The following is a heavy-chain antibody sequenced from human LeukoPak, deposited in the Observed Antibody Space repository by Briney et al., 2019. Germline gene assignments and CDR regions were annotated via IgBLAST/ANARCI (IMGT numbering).Heavy chain of an antibody. Sequence: KSSETMSLTCTVSGGSISSYYWSWIRQPAGKGLEWIGRVYTSGSTNYNPSLKSRVTMSVDTSKNQFSLKLSSVTAADTAVYYCARDGPSPRYSSSWYWFDPWGQGTVVTVSS. CDR2: VYTSGST. D-gene: IGHD6-13*01. J-gene: IGHJ5*02. V-gene: IGHV4-4*07. CDR3: ARDGPSPRYSSSWYWFDP. CDR1: GGSISSYY.